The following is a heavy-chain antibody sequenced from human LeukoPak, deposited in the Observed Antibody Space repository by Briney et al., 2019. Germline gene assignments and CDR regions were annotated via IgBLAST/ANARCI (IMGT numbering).Heavy chain of an antibody. D-gene: IGHD3/OR15-3a*01. Sequence: SESLSLTCTVSGGSIGSSSHHWGWIRQSPGKGLEWIASIYYSGNTYYNSSLKSRVTISVDTSKNQFSLRVTSVTAADTAVYYCGRFGLKNWNYVDYWGQGTLVTVSS. J-gene: IGHJ4*02. CDR1: GGSIGSSSHH. CDR2: IYYSGNT. V-gene: IGHV4-39*07. CDR3: GRFGLKNWNYVDY.